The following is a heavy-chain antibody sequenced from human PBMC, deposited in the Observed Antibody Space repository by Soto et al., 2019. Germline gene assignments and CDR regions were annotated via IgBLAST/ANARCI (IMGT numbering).Heavy chain of an antibody. CDR2: IIPIFGTA. J-gene: IGHJ5*02. CDR1: GGTFSSYA. Sequence: QVQLVQSGAEVKKPGSSVKVSCKASGGTFSSYAFSWVRQAPGQGLEWMGGIIPIFGTANNAQKFQGRVTITADESTSTAYMELSSLRSVDTAVYYGAGDQKYSSAAGWFDPRRQGTLVTVSS. V-gene: IGHV1-69*01. CDR3: AGDQKYSSAAGWFDP. D-gene: IGHD6-25*01.